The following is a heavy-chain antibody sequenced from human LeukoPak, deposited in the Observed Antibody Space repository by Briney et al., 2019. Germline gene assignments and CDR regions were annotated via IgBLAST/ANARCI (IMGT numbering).Heavy chain of an antibody. CDR1: GFTFSSYW. Sequence: GGSLRLSCAASGFTFSSYWMSWVRQAPGKGLEWVANIKQDGSEKYYVDSVKGRFTISRDNAKNSLYLQMNSLRAEDTAVYYCANVYYDFWSGLKGNNYYYYGMDVWGQGTTVTVSS. V-gene: IGHV3-7*01. CDR3: ANVYYDFWSGLKGNNYYYYGMDV. CDR2: IKQDGSEK. D-gene: IGHD3-3*01. J-gene: IGHJ6*02.